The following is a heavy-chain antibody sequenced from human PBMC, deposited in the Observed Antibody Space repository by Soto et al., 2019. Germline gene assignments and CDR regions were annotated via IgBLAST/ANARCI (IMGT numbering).Heavy chain of an antibody. D-gene: IGHD2-15*01. CDR3: ARHSFQNVLVIIDATLNWFDP. Sequence: TLSLTCTVSGGSISSGDYYWSWIRQPPGKGLEWIGYIYYSGTNYYTPSLKSRVTISVDTSKNQFSLKLSSVTAADTAVYYCARHSFQNVLVIIDATLNWFDPWGQGTLVTVSS. V-gene: IGHV4-30-4*01. CDR2: IYYSGTN. CDR1: GGSISSGDYY. J-gene: IGHJ5*02.